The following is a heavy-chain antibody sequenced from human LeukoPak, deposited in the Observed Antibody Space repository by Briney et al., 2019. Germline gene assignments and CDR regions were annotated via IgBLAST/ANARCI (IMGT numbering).Heavy chain of an antibody. CDR1: GISLSTSGVG. Sequence: SGPTLVNPTQTLTLTCTFSGISLSTSGVGVGWIRQPPGKALEWLALIYWNDDKRYSPSLKSRLTITKDTSKNQVVLTMTNMDPVDTATYYCAHNFPTMIRGVLAYWRQGTLVTVSS. D-gene: IGHD3-10*01. J-gene: IGHJ4*02. V-gene: IGHV2-5*01. CDR3: AHNFPTMIRGVLAY. CDR2: IYWNDDK.